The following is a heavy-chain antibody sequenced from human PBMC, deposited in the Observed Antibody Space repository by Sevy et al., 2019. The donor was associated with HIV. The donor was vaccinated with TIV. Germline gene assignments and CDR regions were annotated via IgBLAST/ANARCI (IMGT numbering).Heavy chain of an antibody. CDR2: INPNSGGT. CDR3: AGVMAEGWFDP. CDR1: GYTFTGYY. V-gene: IGHV1-2*02. Sequence: ASVKVSCKASGYTFTGYYMHWVRQAPGQGLEWMGWINPNSGGTNYAQKFQGRVTMTRDTSISTAYMELSRLGSDATALYYGAGVMAEGWFDPWGQGTLVTVSS. J-gene: IGHJ5*02. D-gene: IGHD6-19*01.